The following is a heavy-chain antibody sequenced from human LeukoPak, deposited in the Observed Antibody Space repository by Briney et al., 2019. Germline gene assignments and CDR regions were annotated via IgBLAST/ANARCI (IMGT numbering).Heavy chain of an antibody. CDR2: ISGSGGST. CDR3: AKGWMFGELLNC. D-gene: IGHD3-10*02. Sequence: GGSLRLSRAASGFTFSSYAMSWVRQAPGKGLEWVSAISGSGGSTYYADSVKGRFTISRDNSKNTLYLQMNSLRAEDTAVYYCAKGWMFGELLNCWGQGTLVTVSS. J-gene: IGHJ4*02. CDR1: GFTFSSYA. V-gene: IGHV3-23*01.